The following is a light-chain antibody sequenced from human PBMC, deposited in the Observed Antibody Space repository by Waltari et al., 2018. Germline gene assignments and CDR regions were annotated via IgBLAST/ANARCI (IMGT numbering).Light chain of an antibody. Sequence: DIYMAQSPSSLSASVGDRVTISCRASPDIRGFLAWYQHKPGQAPKLLLYGTSRLESGVTRRFSGSDSGTTFTLTISLLQPEDSATYYCQQYYSTPQTFGQGTKVEI. CDR2: GTS. CDR1: PDIRGF. CDR3: QQYYSTPQT. J-gene: IGKJ1*01. V-gene: IGKV1-NL1*01.